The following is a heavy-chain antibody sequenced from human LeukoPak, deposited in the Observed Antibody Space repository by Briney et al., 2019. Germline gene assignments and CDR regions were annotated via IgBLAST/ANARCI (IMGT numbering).Heavy chain of an antibody. V-gene: IGHV3-7*01. D-gene: IGHD3-3*01. Sequence: GGSLRLSCAASGFTFSNYWMSWVRQAPGKGLGWVGNLKQDGSDKYYVDSVKGRFTISRDNARNSLYLQMSSLRVEDTAIYYCARSEPYYDFWSGYSYYYGMDVWGQGTTVTVSS. CDR3: ARSEPYYDFWSGYSYYYGMDV. CDR2: LKQDGSDK. CDR1: GFTFSNYW. J-gene: IGHJ6*02.